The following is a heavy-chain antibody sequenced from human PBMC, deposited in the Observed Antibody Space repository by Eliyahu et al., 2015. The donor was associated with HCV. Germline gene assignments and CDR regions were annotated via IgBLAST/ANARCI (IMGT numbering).Heavy chain of an antibody. CDR1: GYSFTNYW. CDR2: IDPHDXNT. D-gene: IGHD3-16*02. Sequence: EIQVLQSGAEMKKPGESLTTSCKTSGYSFTNYWITWVRQMPGKGLEWMGRIDPHDXNTIYNPSFEGHVTISADKSISTAYLQWNRLQVSDTALYYCARLGYASTSYRDLVFDPWGQGTLVTVSS. V-gene: IGHV5-10-1*03. J-gene: IGHJ5*02. CDR3: ARLGYASTSYRDLVFDP.